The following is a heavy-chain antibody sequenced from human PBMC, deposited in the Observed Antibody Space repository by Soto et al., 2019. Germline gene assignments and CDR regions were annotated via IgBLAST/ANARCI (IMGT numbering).Heavy chain of an antibody. CDR2: IHSGGDI. Sequence: EVQVVESGGGLVQPGGSLRLSCAASGFSVSSNYMSWVRQAPGKGLEWVSVIHSGGDIYYADSVQGRFTTSRDISKNSLDLQMNSLRAEDTAVYYCARDRRDGDTIWGQGVLVTVSS. CDR1: GFSVSSNY. CDR3: ARDRRDGDTI. J-gene: IGHJ4*02. D-gene: IGHD3-3*01. V-gene: IGHV3-66*01.